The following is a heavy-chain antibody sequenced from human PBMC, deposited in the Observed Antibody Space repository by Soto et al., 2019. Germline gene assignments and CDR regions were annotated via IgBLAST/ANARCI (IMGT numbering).Heavy chain of an antibody. CDR3: AKGLPAGTMVWFDP. J-gene: IGHJ5*02. CDR1: GFTFGNFA. D-gene: IGHD1-7*01. Sequence: EEHLLESGGGLVQPGGSLRLSCAASGFTFGNFAMSWVRQAPGKGLEWVSIIVGGGGSAYYADSVKGRFTSSRDNSQNTLDLEMNSLRAEDTAVYYCAKGLPAGTMVWFDPWGQGTLVTVSS. CDR2: IVGGGGSA. V-gene: IGHV3-23*01.